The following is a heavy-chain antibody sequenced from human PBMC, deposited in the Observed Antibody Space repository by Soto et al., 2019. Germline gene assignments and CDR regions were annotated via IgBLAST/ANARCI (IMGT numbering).Heavy chain of an antibody. V-gene: IGHV1-2*02. CDR1: GGTFSSYA. CDR2: IIPNSGGT. Sequence: QVQLVQSGAEVKKPGSSVKVSCKASGGTFSSYAISWVRQAPGQGLEWMGGIIPNSGGTNYAQKFQGRVTMTRDTSISTAYMELSRLRSDDTAVYYCARAYDVVVPAAIPGGYWGQGTLVTVSS. D-gene: IGHD2-2*01. CDR3: ARAYDVVVPAAIPGGY. J-gene: IGHJ4*02.